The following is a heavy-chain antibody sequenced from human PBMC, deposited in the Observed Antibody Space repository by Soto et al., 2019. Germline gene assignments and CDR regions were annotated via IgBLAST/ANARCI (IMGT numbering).Heavy chain of an antibody. Sequence: SVKVSCKTPGVTFSNYAISWVRQAPGQGLEWMGGIIPIFYAVKYAEKFQGRVTITADESTSTAYMELSSLGSEDTAVYYCARVKDSRFICVSTRCYYYGMDVWGQGTTVTVSS. CDR2: IIPIFYAV. CDR3: ARVKDSRFICVSTRCYYYGMDV. CDR1: GVTFSNYA. D-gene: IGHD2-2*01. J-gene: IGHJ6*02. V-gene: IGHV1-69*13.